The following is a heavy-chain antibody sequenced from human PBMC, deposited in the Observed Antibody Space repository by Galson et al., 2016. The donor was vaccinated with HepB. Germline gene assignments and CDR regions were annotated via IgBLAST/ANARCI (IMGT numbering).Heavy chain of an antibody. CDR3: TRNYRDEYFDY. J-gene: IGHJ4*02. D-gene: IGHD4-17*01. CDR1: SASLSSGGSL. V-gene: IGHV4-31*03. Sequence: TLSLTCTVSSASLSSGGSLWSWVRQHPGKDLEWIGYISYSGRTYYNPSLRSRVTISADTSKNQFSLKLSSVTVADTAVYYCTRNYRDEYFDYWGQGTLVTVSS. CDR2: ISYSGRT.